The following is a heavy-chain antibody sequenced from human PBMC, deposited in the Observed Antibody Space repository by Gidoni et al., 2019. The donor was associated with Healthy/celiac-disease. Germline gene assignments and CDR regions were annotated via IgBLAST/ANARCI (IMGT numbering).Heavy chain of an antibody. J-gene: IGHJ4*02. Sequence: QVQLVQSGAEVTKPGASVKVSCKASGYTFTSYGISWVRQAPGQGLEWMGWISAHNGNTKYTQKFQDRVTMTTDTSTSTAYMELRSLRSDDTALYYCARAHYYDSSGYSNYFDNWGQGTLVTVSP. D-gene: IGHD3-22*01. V-gene: IGHV1-18*01. CDR1: GYTFTSYG. CDR2: ISAHNGNT. CDR3: ARAHYYDSSGYSNYFDN.